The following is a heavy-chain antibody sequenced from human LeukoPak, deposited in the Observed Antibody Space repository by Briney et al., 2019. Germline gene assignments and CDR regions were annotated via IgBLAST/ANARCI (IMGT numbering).Heavy chain of an antibody. CDR2: ISHDGNNK. J-gene: IGHJ4*02. D-gene: IGHD5-18*01. Sequence: PGTSLRLSCVASGYTFSSYGMHWVRQAPGKGLEWVAVISHDGNNKYNADSVKGRFTISRDNSKNTLYLQTNSLRAEDTAVYYCAREGVYSNGPFDYWGQGTRVTVSS. CDR3: AREGVYSNGPFDY. CDR1: GYTFSSYG. V-gene: IGHV3-30*19.